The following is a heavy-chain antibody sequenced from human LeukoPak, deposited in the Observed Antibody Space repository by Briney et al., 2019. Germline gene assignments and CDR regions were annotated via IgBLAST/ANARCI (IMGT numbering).Heavy chain of an antibody. D-gene: IGHD3-10*01. J-gene: IGHJ4*02. CDR1: GGSFSGYY. CDR2: INHSGNT. V-gene: IGHV4-34*01. CDR3: ARTSNDRYHYGSGSYYKDF. Sequence: SETLSLTCAVYGGSFSGYYWSWIRQPPGKGLEWIGEINHSGNTNYNPSLKSRVTISVHTSKNQFSLKLSSVTAADTAVYFCARTSNDRYHYGSGSYYKDFWGQGTLVTVSS.